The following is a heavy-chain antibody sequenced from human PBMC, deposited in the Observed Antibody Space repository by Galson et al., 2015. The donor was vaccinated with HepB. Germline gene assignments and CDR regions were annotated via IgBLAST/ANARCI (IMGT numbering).Heavy chain of an antibody. V-gene: IGHV3-7*01. CDR3: ARGGLIVSWINHLPGDYYGMDV. J-gene: IGHJ6*02. CDR2: IKQDGSEK. D-gene: IGHD3-10*01. CDR1: GFTFSSCW. Sequence: SLRLSCAASGFTFSSCWMSWVRQAPGKGLEWVANIKQDGSEKYYVDSVKGRFTISRDNAKNSLYLQMNSLRAEDTAVYYCARGGLIVSWINHLPGDYYGMDVWGQGTTVTVSS.